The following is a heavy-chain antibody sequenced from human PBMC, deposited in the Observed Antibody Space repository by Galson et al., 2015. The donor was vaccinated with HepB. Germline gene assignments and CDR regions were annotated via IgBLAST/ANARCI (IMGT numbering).Heavy chain of an antibody. J-gene: IGHJ2*01. V-gene: IGHV3-23*01. Sequence: SLRLSCAASGFTFSSYAMSWVRQAPGKGLEWVSAISGSGGNTYYADSVKGRLTISRDNSKNSLYLQVNSLRAEDTAIYYCEKVPVVTAVYNFDLWGRGTLVTVSS. CDR2: ISGSGGNT. CDR3: EKVPVVTAVYNFDL. D-gene: IGHD2-21*02. CDR1: GFTFSSYA.